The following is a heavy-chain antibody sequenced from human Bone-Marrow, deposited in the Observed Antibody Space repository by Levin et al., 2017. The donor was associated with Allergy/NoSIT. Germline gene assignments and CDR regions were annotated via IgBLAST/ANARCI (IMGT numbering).Heavy chain of an antibody. CDR3: AKDRITSSAYYYNAMDV. V-gene: IGHV3-9*01. Sequence: SCAASGFTFDNYAIHWVRQAPGKGLEWVSIITWNSGSIGYADSVKGRFTISRDNAKNSLYLQMNSLRAEDTALYYCAKDRITSSAYYYNAMDVWGQGTTVTVSS. J-gene: IGHJ6*02. CDR1: GFTFDNYA. D-gene: IGHD6-6*01. CDR2: ITWNSGSI.